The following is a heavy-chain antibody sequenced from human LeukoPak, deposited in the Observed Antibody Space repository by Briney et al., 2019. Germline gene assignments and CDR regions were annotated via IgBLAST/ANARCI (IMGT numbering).Heavy chain of an antibody. D-gene: IGHD4-17*01. CDR3: ARVLYYGDYYFDY. V-gene: IGHV4-59*01. J-gene: IGHJ4*02. CDR1: GGSISSYY. CDR2: IYYSGST. Sequence: PSETLSLTCTVSGGSISSYYWSWIRQPPGKGLGWIGYIYYSGSTNYNPSLKSRVTISVDTSKNQFSLKLSSVTAADTAVYYCARVLYYGDYYFDYWGQGTLVTVSS.